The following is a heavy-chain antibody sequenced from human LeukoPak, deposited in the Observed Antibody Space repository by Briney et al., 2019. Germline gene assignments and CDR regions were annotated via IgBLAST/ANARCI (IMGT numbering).Heavy chain of an antibody. J-gene: IGHJ3*02. D-gene: IGHD3-10*01. CDR1: GFTFSSYA. CDR2: ISGSGGST. V-gene: IGHV3-23*01. CDR3: AKDRQWGSGSLSCAFDI. Sequence: GGSLRLSCAASGFTFSSYAMSWVRQAAGKGLEWVSAISGSGGSTYYADSVKGRFTISRENTKNTLYLQINSLRAEDTAVYYCAKDRQWGSGSLSCAFDIWGQGTMVTVSS.